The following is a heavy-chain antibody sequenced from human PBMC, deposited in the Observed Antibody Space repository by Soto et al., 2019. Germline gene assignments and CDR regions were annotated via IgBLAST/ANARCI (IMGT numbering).Heavy chain of an antibody. D-gene: IGHD5-12*01. V-gene: IGHV5-51*01. CDR3: PRRGAGYNYDF. J-gene: IGHJ4*02. Sequence: GESLKISFGASGYSFPAFLICWVRQMPVKGLEWMGIIFPADSETRYSPSFQGQVTISADKPTSTAYLEWSSLKASDTAMYYCPRRGAGYNYDFWGQGTLVTVSS. CDR2: IFPADSET. CDR1: GYSFPAFL.